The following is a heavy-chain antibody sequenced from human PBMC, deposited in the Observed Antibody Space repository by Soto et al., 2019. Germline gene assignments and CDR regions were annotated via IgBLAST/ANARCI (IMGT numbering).Heavy chain of an antibody. CDR3: AYLPCSGGSCYWFSFSGMDV. V-gene: IGHV2-5*02. CDR1: GFSLSTSGVG. Sequence: QITLKESGPTLVKPTQTLTLTCTFSGFSLSTSGVGVAWIRQPPGTALEWLALIYWDDDKRYRPSLESRLTIPKDTSKIQVVLTMTNMDSVDTATYYCAYLPCSGGSCYWFSFSGMDVWGQGTTVTVSS. J-gene: IGHJ6*02. D-gene: IGHD2-15*01. CDR2: IYWDDDK.